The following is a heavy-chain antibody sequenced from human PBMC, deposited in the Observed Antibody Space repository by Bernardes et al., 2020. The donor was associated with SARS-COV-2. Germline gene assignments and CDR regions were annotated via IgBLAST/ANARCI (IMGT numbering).Heavy chain of an antibody. CDR3: GPFDY. CDR1: GITFSNYV. Sequence: GGSLRLSCAVSGITFSNYVMSWVRQAPGKGLEWVSSISGSEGYTYYADSVKGRFTISRDISKNTVFLQMNSLRAEDTAVYYCGPFDYWGRGTLVTVSS. CDR2: ISGSEGYT. V-gene: IGHV3-23*01. J-gene: IGHJ4*02.